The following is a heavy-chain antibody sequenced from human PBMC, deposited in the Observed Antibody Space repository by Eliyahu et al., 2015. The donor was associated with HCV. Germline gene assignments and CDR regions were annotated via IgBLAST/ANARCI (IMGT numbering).Heavy chain of an antibody. CDR1: GYTFTGYY. CDR3: ARGNYATSSYSDY. D-gene: IGHD3-22*01. Sequence: VKVSCKTSGYTFTGYYIHWVRQAPGQGLEWMGRINPNSGDTNYAQNFQGRVTMTRDTSISTAYMELSSLTSDDTGIYYCARGNYATSSYSDYWGQGALVTVSS. J-gene: IGHJ4*02. CDR2: INPNSGDT. V-gene: IGHV1-2*05.